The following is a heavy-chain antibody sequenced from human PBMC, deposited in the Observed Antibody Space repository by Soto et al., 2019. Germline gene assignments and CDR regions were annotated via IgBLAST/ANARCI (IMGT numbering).Heavy chain of an antibody. J-gene: IGHJ4*02. Sequence: PSETLSLTCTVSGGSIRNGDYSWGWIRQPPGKGLEWIGYVYYRGTTYAHPSLNSRVSISVDTSENPFSLRLTSVTAADTAVYYCVSVNLVGAAYYFDYWGPGTLVTVSS. CDR1: GGSIRNGDYS. D-gene: IGHD1-26*01. CDR2: VYYRGTT. CDR3: VSVNLVGAAYYFDY. V-gene: IGHV4-30-4*01.